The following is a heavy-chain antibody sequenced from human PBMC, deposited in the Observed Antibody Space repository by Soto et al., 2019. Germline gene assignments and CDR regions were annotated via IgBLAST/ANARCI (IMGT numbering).Heavy chain of an antibody. CDR1: VLTFSSYA. CDR2: ISGSGVST. V-gene: IGHV3-23*01. CDR3: AKDGSITMIVVLDY. J-gene: IGHJ4*02. D-gene: IGHD3-22*01. Sequence: GGSLELSVAASVLTFSSYAMSWVRQGQGKGLEWVSAISGSGVSTYYAESVKGRFTISRDNSKNTLYLQMNSLRAEDTAVYYCAKDGSITMIVVLDYWGQGTLVPVSS.